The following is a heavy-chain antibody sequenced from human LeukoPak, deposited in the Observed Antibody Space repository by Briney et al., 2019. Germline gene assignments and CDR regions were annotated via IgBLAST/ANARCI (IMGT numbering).Heavy chain of an antibody. CDR2: IYYSGST. CDR1: GGSISSGGYY. D-gene: IGHD5-12*01. Sequence: SQTLSLTCTVSGGSISSGGYYWSWIRQHPGKGLEWIGYIYYSGSTYYNPSLRGRVTISVDTSNNQFSLKLNSVTAADTAVYYCARGPNSGYGRFDYWGQGTLVTVSS. J-gene: IGHJ4*02. V-gene: IGHV4-31*03. CDR3: ARGPNSGYGRFDY.